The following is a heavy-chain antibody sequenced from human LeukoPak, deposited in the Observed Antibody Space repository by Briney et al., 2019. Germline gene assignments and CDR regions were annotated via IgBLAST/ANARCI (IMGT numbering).Heavy chain of an antibody. D-gene: IGHD5-18*01. V-gene: IGHV3-9*01. J-gene: IGHJ4*02. CDR1: GFTFDDYA. Sequence: QPGRSLRLSCAASGFTFDDYAMHWVRQAPGKGLEWVSGISWNSGSIGYADSVKGRFTISRDNAKNSLYLQMNSLRAEDTALYYCAKGRAAMVTTGQNYWGQGTLVTVSS. CDR2: ISWNSGSI. CDR3: AKGRAAMVTTGQNY.